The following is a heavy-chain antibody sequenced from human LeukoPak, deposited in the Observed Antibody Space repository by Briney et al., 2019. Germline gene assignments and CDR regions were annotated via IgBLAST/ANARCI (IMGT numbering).Heavy chain of an antibody. Sequence: GGSLRLSCAASGFTVSSNYMSWVRQAPGKGLEWVSVIYSGGSTYYADSVKGRFTISRDNSKNTLYLQMNSLRAEDTAVYYCAREIYGASGRFDYWGQGTLVTVSS. V-gene: IGHV3-53*01. CDR2: IYSGGST. D-gene: IGHD4-17*01. CDR3: AREIYGASGRFDY. J-gene: IGHJ4*02. CDR1: GFTVSSNY.